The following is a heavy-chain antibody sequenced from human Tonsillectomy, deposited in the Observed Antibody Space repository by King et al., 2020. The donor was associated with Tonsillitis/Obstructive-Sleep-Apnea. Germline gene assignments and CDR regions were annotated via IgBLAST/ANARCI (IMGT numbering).Heavy chain of an antibody. CDR3: ARDMVLEAGGDAFDI. D-gene: IGHD2-8*01. CDR2: IYYSGST. V-gene: IGHV4-59*01. CDR1: GGSISSYY. Sequence: VQLQESGPGLVKPSETLSLTCTVSGGSISSYYWSWIRQPPGKGLEWIGCIYYSGSTNYNPSLKSRVPISVDTSKNQFSLKLSSVTAADTAVYYCARDMVLEAGGDAFDIWGQGTMVPVSS. J-gene: IGHJ3*02.